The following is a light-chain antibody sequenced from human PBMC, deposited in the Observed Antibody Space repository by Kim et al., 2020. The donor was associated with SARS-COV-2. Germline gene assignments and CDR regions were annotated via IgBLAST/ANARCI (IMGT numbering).Light chain of an antibody. V-gene: IGLV3-21*04. CDR3: HVWDSSSDQEV. J-gene: IGLJ3*02. CDR2: YDS. CDR1: NIESKS. Sequence: SYELTQPPSVSVAPGKTARITCGGNNIESKSVHWYQQKPGQAPVLVIYYDSDRPSGIPERFSGSNSGNTATLTISRVEAGDEADYYCHVWDSSSDQEVFGGGTQLTVL.